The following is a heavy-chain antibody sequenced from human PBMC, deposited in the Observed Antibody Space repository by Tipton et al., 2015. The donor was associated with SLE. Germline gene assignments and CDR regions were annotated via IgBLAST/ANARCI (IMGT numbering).Heavy chain of an antibody. CDR3: ARRSTISHYYYCMDV. J-gene: IGHJ6*02. V-gene: IGHV5-51*03. D-gene: IGHD4/OR15-4a*01. CDR2: IYPGDSDT. CDR1: GYSFTSYW. Sequence: QLVQSGAEVKKPGESLKISCKGSGYSFTSYWIGWVRQMPGKGLEWMGIIYPGDSDTRYSPSFQGQVTISADKSISTAYLQWSSLKPSDTAMYYCARRSTISHYYYCMDVWGQGTTAAVSS.